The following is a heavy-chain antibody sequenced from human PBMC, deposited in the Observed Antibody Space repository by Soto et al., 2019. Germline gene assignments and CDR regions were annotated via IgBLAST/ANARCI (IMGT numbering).Heavy chain of an antibody. V-gene: IGHV4-34*09. CDR2: IYYSGYT. Sequence: SETLSLTCAVYGGSFSGYYWSWIRQPPGEGLELIGYIYYSGYTYYKPSLKSRLTLSMDTSKNQFSLKLSSVTAADTAVYYCARGSSPHYGMDVWGQGTTVTAP. CDR1: GGSFSGYY. J-gene: IGHJ6*02. D-gene: IGHD6-6*01. CDR3: ARGSSPHYGMDV.